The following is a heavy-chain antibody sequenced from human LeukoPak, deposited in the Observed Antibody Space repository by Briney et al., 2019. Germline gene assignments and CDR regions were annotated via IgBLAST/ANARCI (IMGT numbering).Heavy chain of an antibody. CDR3: ARGGFSRGDY. D-gene: IGHD3-16*01. CDR1: GFSFSNYW. J-gene: IGHJ4*02. CDR2: IKQDGGER. Sequence: GGSLRLSCAASGFSFSNYWMSWVRQAPGKGLEWVAKIKQDGGERYYVDSVKGRFTISRDNAKNSLYLQMSSLRDEDTAVYYCARGGFSRGDYWGQGTLVTVSS. V-gene: IGHV3-7*01.